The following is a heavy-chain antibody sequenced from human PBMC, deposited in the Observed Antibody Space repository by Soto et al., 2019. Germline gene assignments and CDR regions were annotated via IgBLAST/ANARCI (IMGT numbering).Heavy chain of an antibody. Sequence: GGSLRLSCAASGFDFRTYSMNWVRQAPGKGLEWVSSISSSTTYVYYIDSVKGRFTISRDDARNSLYLQMNGLRAEDTAIYYCAREDGYNPPSHSFDSWGQGTLVTVSS. CDR2: ISSSTTYV. V-gene: IGHV3-21*01. CDR3: AREDGYNPPSHSFDS. J-gene: IGHJ4*02. D-gene: IGHD5-12*01. CDR1: GFDFRTYS.